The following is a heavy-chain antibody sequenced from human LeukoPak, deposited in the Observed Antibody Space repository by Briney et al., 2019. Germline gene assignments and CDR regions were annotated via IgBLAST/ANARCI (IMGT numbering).Heavy chain of an antibody. CDR2: ISSSGSTI. J-gene: IGHJ4*02. D-gene: IGHD3-22*01. CDR3: ASFPAYYYDSSGYNDY. CDR1: GFTFSDYY. Sequence: GGSLRLSCAASGFTFSDYYMSWIRQAPGKGLEWVSYISSSGSTIYYADFVKGRFTISRDNAKNSLYLQMNSLRAEDTAVYYRASFPAYYYDSSGYNDYWGQGTLVTVSS. V-gene: IGHV3-11*01.